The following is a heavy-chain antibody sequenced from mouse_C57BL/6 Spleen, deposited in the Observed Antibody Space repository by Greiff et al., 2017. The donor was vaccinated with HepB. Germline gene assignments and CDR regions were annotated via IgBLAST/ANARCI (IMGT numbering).Heavy chain of an antibody. Sequence: LVESGAELVKPGASVKISCKASGYAFSSYWMNWVKQRPGKGLEWIGQIYPGDGDTNYNGKFKGKATLTADKSSSTAYMQLSSLTSEDSAVYFCARSEYYYGSSYDYWGQGTTLTVSS. J-gene: IGHJ2*01. D-gene: IGHD1-1*01. CDR2: IYPGDGDT. CDR3: ARSEYYYGSSYDY. V-gene: IGHV1-80*01. CDR1: GYAFSSYW.